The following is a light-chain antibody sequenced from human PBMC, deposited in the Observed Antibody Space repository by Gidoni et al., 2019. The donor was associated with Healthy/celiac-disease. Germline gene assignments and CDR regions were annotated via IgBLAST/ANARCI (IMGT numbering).Light chain of an antibody. CDR2: DAS. J-gene: IGKJ2*04. V-gene: IGKV1-33*01. CDR1: QDISNY. CDR3: QQYDNLLRCS. Sequence: DIQMTQSPSSLSASVGDRVTITCQASQDISNYLNWYQQKPGKAPKLLIYDASNLETGVPSRFSGSGSGTDFTFTISSLQPEDIATYYCQQYDNLLRCSFXXXTKLEIK.